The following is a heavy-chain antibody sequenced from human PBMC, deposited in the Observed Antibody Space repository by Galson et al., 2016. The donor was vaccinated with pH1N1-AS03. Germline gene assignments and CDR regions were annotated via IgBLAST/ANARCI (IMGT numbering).Heavy chain of an antibody. CDR2: ISSDGSGT. J-gene: IGHJ4*02. CDR1: GFTFTNYA. D-gene: IGHD3-3*01. V-gene: IGHV3-64*01. Sequence: SLRLSCAASGFTFTNYAIHWVRQAPGKGLEYVAAISSDGSGTYYANSVKARFSISRDNSTNTVYLQMGSLRGEETTVYYWARTQTYDALWDSYFGDWGQGSLVTVSS. CDR3: ARTQTYDALWDSYFGD.